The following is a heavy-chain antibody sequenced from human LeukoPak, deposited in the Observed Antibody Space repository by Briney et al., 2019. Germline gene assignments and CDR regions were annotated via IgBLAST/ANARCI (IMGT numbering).Heavy chain of an antibody. CDR1: GYTFFDYY. V-gene: IGHV1-2*02. CDR2: LNARSGAT. J-gene: IGHJ4*02. Sequence: ASVTVSFTSSGYTFFDYYMYWGRQAPGQGFEWIGWLNARSGATKYAQKFQARVTMSRDTSTSTGYMELTRLTSDDTAVYYCARDHRLGRTGYDMPADWGQGTRVIVSS. D-gene: IGHD5-12*01. CDR3: ARDHRLGRTGYDMPAD.